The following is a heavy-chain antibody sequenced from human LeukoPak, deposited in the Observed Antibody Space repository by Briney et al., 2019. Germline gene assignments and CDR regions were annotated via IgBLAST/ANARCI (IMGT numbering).Heavy chain of an antibody. J-gene: IGHJ3*02. CDR1: GFTFSSYN. D-gene: IGHD3-9*01. Sequence: GGSLRLSCAASGFTFSSYNMNWVRQAPGKGLEWVSSISSSSNYIYYADSVKGRFTISRDNAKNSLYLQMNSLRAEDTAVYYYARDFLTILGAFDIWGQGTMVTVSS. CDR2: ISSSSNYI. CDR3: ARDFLTILGAFDI. V-gene: IGHV3-21*01.